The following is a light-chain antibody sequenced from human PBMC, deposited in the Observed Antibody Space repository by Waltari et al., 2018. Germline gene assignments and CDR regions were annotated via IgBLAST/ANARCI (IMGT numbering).Light chain of an antibody. J-gene: IGKJ2*01. CDR2: AAS. Sequence: DIQMTQSPSSLSASVGDRVTITCRASQIISSYLNWFQQKPGKAPNLLIYAASILQSGVPSRFSGSGSGTDFTLTISSLQPEDFATYYCQQSFTTPYTFGQGSKLEIK. V-gene: IGKV1-39*01. CDR1: QIISSY. CDR3: QQSFTTPYT.